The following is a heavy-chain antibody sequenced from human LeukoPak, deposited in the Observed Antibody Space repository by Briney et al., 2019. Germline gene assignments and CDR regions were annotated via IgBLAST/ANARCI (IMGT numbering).Heavy chain of an antibody. V-gene: IGHV4-30-2*01. CDR2: IYHSGGT. J-gene: IGHJ4*02. Sequence: SETLSLTCTVSGGSISSGGNYWSWIRQPPGKGLEWIGYIYHSGGTYYNPSLKSRVTISVDRSKNQFSLKLSSVTAADTTVYYCARQGSSSSGYYFDYWGQGTLVTVSS. CDR3: ARQGSSSSGYYFDY. D-gene: IGHD6-6*01. CDR1: GGSISSGGNY.